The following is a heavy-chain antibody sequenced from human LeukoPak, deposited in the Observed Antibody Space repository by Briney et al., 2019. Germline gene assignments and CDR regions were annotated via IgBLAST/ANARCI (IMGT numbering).Heavy chain of an antibody. CDR1: GGSISSGSYY. CDR3: ARGSLGYCTNGVCSL. D-gene: IGHD2-8*01. V-gene: IGHV4-61*02. CDR2: IYTSGST. J-gene: IGHJ4*02. Sequence: SETLSLTCTVSGGSISSGSYYWSWIRQPAGKGLEWIGRIYTSGSTNYNPSLKSRVTISVDTSKNQFSLKLSSVTAADTAVYYCARGSLGYCTNGVCSLWGQGTLVTVSS.